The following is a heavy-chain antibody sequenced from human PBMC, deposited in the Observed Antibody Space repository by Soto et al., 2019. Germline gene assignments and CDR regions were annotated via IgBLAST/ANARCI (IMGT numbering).Heavy chain of an antibody. J-gene: IGHJ6*02. D-gene: IGHD4-17*01. Sequence: ASVKVSCKASGYTFTSYGISWVRQAPGQGLEWMGWISAYNGNTNYAQKLQGRVTMTTDTSTSTAYMELRSLRSDDTAVYYCARDLGGGTVTTNYYYGMDVWGQGTTVTVSS. CDR2: ISAYNGNT. V-gene: IGHV1-18*01. CDR3: ARDLGGGTVTTNYYYGMDV. CDR1: GYTFTSYG.